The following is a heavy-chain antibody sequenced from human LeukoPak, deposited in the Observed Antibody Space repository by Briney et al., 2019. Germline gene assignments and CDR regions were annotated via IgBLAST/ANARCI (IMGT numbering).Heavy chain of an antibody. CDR2: FDPEEAKM. V-gene: IGHV1-24*01. CDR3: TTRSGDFWSGFVN. J-gene: IGHJ4*02. CDR1: GNSHSELS. D-gene: IGHD3-3*01. Sequence: ASVTVPCNVSGNSHSELSIQWVRQAPGKGLECMGGFDPEEAKMVYAQNFQGRVTMTEDTSTQTAYMELSGLTSDDTAVYYCTTRSGDFWSGFVNWGQGTLVTVSS.